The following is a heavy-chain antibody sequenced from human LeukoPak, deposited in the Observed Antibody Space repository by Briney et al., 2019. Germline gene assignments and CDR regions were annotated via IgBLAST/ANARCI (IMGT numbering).Heavy chain of an antibody. V-gene: IGHV3-74*01. D-gene: IGHD2-2*01. Sequence: GAPRLSCAASGFTFSSYWMHWVRQAPGKGLVWVSRINTDGSSTSYADSVKGRFTISRDNAKNTLYLQMNSPRAEDTAVYYCARWYCSSTSCLFDYWGQGTLVTVSS. J-gene: IGHJ4*02. CDR3: ARWYCSSTSCLFDY. CDR1: GFTFSSYW. CDR2: INTDGSST.